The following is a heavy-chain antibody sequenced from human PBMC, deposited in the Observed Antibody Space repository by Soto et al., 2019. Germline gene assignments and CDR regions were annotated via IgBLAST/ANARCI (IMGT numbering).Heavy chain of an antibody. CDR1: GGTFSSYA. D-gene: IGHD3-3*01. Sequence: QVQLVQSGAEVKKPGSSVKVSCKASGGTFSSYAISWVRQAPGQGLEWMGGIIPIFGTANYAQKFQGRVTITADESTSTAYMELSRLRSEDTAVYYCARAVGITIFGVVTIYGMDVWGQGTTVTVSS. J-gene: IGHJ6*02. CDR2: IIPIFGTA. CDR3: ARAVGITIFGVVTIYGMDV. V-gene: IGHV1-69*01.